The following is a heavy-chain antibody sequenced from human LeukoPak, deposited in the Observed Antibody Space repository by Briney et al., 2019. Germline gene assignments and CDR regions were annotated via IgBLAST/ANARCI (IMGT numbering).Heavy chain of an antibody. CDR3: AKDRTVGASYWYFDL. CDR1: EFTYG. CDR2: ISSSGSNT. D-gene: IGHD1-26*01. J-gene: IGHJ2*01. V-gene: IGHV3-23*01. Sequence: PGGSLRLSCAASEFTYGMNWVRQAPGKGLECVSAISSSGSNTYYADSVKGRFTISRDSSKNTLFLQMNTLRAEDTAIYYCAKDRTVGASYWYFDLWGRGTLVTVSS.